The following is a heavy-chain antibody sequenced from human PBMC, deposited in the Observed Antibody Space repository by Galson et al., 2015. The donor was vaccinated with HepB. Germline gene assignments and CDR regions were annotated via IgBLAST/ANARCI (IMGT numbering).Heavy chain of an antibody. D-gene: IGHD4-17*01. J-gene: IGHJ6*02. CDR2: ISYDGSNK. Sequence: FLRLSCAAPGFCLGRSARPRVPQAPGKGPGCVAVISYDGSNKYYADSVMGRFTIPRDNSKNTLYLQMNSLRAEDTAVYYCARAKPPTTGQRYYYYYYNMDDWGQGTTVTVSS. CDR3: ARAKPPTTGQRYYYYYYNMDD. V-gene: IGHV3-30-3*01. CDR1: GFCLGRSA.